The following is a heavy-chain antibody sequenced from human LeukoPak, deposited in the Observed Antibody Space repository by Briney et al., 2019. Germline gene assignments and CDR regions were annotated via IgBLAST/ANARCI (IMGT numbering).Heavy chain of an antibody. V-gene: IGHV1-2*02. D-gene: IGHD2-2*02. Sequence: ASVKVSCKASGYTFTIYYMHWVRQAPGQGLEWMGWINPNSGGTSYARRFQGRVTMTRDTSISTAYMELSRLTSDDTAVYYCARNPAYCTSTSCNNDYWGQGTLVTVSS. CDR2: INPNSGGT. J-gene: IGHJ4*02. CDR3: ARNPAYCTSTSCNNDY. CDR1: GYTFTIYY.